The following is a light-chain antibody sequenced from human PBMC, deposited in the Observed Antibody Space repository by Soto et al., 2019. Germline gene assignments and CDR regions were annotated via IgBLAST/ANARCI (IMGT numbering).Light chain of an antibody. CDR3: CSYAGSSPYV. Sequence: QSALTQPRSVSGSPGQSVTISCTGTSSDVGGYNYVSWYQQHPGKAPKLMIYDVSKRPSGVPDRFPGSKSGNTASLTISGLQAEDEADYYCCSYAGSSPYVFGTGTKVTVL. CDR2: DVS. CDR1: SSDVGGYNY. J-gene: IGLJ1*01. V-gene: IGLV2-11*01.